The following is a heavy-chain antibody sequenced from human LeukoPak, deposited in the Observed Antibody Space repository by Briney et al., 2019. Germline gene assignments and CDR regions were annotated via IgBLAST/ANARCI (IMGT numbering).Heavy chain of an antibody. D-gene: IGHD6-13*01. Sequence: PSETLSLTCAVYGGSFSGYYWGWIRQPPGKGLEWIGSIYYSGSTYYNPSLKSRVTISVDTSKNQFSLKLSSVTAADTAKYYCATDKGPYSGSWYPNWFDPWGQGTLVTVSS. J-gene: IGHJ5*02. V-gene: IGHV4-34*01. CDR3: ATDKGPYSGSWYPNWFDP. CDR1: GGSFSGYY. CDR2: IYYSGST.